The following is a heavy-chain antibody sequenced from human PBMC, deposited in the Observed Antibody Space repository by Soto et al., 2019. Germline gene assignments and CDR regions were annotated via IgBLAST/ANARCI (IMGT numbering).Heavy chain of an antibody. V-gene: IGHV4-59*01. CDR3: ARDGFGAVAGTLDY. D-gene: IGHD6-19*01. J-gene: IGHJ4*02. CDR1: GGSISSYY. Sequence: SETLSLTCTVSGGSISSYYWSWIRQPPGNGLEWIGYIYYSGSTNYNPSLKSRVTISVDTSKNQFSLKLSSVTAADTAVYYCARDGFGAVAGTLDYCGQGTLVTVSS. CDR2: IYYSGST.